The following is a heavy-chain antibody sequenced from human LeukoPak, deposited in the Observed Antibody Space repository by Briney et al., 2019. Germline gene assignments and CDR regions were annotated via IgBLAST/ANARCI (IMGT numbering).Heavy chain of an antibody. Sequence: ASVKVCCKASGYTFTSYYMHWVRQAPGQGLEWMGIINPSGGSTSYAQKFQGRVTMTRDTSTSTVYMELSSLRSEDTAVYYCASGVAGREAWFDPWGQGTLVTVSS. CDR3: ASGVAGREAWFDP. V-gene: IGHV1-46*01. CDR2: INPSGGST. J-gene: IGHJ5*02. CDR1: GYTFTSYY. D-gene: IGHD6-19*01.